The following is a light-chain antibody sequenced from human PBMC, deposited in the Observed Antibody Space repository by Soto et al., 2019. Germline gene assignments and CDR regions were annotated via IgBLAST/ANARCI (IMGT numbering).Light chain of an antibody. CDR2: EVS. Sequence: DVVLTQTPLSLSVTPGQPASISCKSSQSLLHSDGKTYLFGYLQKPGQPPQLLMYEVSNRFSGVPDRFSGSGSGTDFTLQISRVEAEDVGVYYCMQTIQIPPFTFGPGTKVDIK. J-gene: IGKJ3*01. CDR1: QSLLHSDGKTY. V-gene: IGKV2D-29*01. CDR3: MQTIQIPPFT.